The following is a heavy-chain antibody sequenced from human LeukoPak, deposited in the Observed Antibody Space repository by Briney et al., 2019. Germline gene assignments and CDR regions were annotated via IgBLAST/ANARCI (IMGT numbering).Heavy chain of an antibody. CDR2: ISGSGGST. CDR3: AKDRLGYYYGSGSYTYSAEYFQH. V-gene: IGHV3-23*01. Sequence: GGSLRLSCAASGFTFSSYGMHWVRQAPGKGLEWVSAISGSGGSTYYADSVKGRFTISRDNSKNTLYLQMNSLRAEDTAVYYCAKDRLGYYYGSGSYTYSAEYFQHWGQGTLVTVSS. D-gene: IGHD3-10*01. J-gene: IGHJ1*01. CDR1: GFTFSSYG.